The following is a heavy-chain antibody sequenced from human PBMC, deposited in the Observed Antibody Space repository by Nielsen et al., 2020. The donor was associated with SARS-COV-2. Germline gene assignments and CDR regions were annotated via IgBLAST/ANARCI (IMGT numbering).Heavy chain of an antibody. CDR3: ARDSQQLIRYYYYYGMDV. J-gene: IGHJ6*02. Sequence: SETLSLTCTVSGGSISSSSYYWGWIRQPPGKGLEWIGSIYYSGSTYYNPSLKSRVTISVDTSKNQFSLKLSSVTAADTAVYYCARDSQQLIRYYYYYGMDVWGQGTTVTVSS. D-gene: IGHD6-13*01. V-gene: IGHV4-39*07. CDR2: IYYSGST. CDR1: GGSISSSSYY.